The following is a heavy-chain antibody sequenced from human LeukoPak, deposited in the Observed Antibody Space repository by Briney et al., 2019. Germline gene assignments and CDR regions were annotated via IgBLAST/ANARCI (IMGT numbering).Heavy chain of an antibody. Sequence: GASVKVSCKASGYTFNTYGISWVRQAPGQGLEWMGWSSAYKGNTNYAQKLQGRVTMTTETSTSTAYMELRSLRSDDTAVYYCARQHSSGYYSPHYYYGMDVWGQGTTVTVSS. V-gene: IGHV1-18*01. CDR1: GYTFNTYG. J-gene: IGHJ6*02. CDR2: SSAYKGNT. D-gene: IGHD3-22*01. CDR3: ARQHSSGYYSPHYYYGMDV.